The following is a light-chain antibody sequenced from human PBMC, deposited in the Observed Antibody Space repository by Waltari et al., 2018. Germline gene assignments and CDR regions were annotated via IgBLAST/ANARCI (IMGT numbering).Light chain of an antibody. CDR1: SSDVGRYNS. CDR3: SSYITTNTLEL. CDR2: DVS. Sequence: QSALTQPASVSGSPGQSITISCTGPSSDVGRYNSVSWYQQHPGKAPKLMIYDVSYRPSGVSNRFSGSKSGNTASLTISGLQAEDEADYYCSSYITTNTLELFGGGTSLTVL. J-gene: IGLJ2*01. V-gene: IGLV2-14*03.